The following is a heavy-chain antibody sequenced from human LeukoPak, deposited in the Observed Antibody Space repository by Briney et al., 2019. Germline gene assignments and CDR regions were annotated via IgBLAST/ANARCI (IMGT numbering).Heavy chain of an antibody. CDR2: ISGSGGST. CDR1: GFTFSSYA. J-gene: IGHJ5*02. V-gene: IGHV3-23*01. Sequence: PGGSLRLSCAASGFTFSSYAMSWVRQAPGKGLEWVSAISGSGGSTYYADSVKGRFTISRDNSKNTLYLQMNSLRAEDTVVYYCATGRPITMIVVYFTWCQGTLVTVSS. CDR3: ATGRPITMIVVYFT. D-gene: IGHD3-22*01.